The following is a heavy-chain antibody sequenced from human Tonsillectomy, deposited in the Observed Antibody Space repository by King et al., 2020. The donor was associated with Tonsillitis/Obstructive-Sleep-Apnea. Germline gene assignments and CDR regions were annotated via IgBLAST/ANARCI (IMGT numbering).Heavy chain of an antibody. D-gene: IGHD6-19*01. CDR2: FDPEDGET. Sequence: VQLVQSGAEVKKPGASVKVSCKVSGYTLTDLSMHWVRQAPGKGLEWMGGFDPEDGETIYAQTFQGRVTMTEDPSTDTAYMELSSLRSEDTAVYYCAAQRAVADHYWGQGTLVTVSS. CDR3: AAQRAVADHY. V-gene: IGHV1-24*01. J-gene: IGHJ4*02. CDR1: GYTLTDLS.